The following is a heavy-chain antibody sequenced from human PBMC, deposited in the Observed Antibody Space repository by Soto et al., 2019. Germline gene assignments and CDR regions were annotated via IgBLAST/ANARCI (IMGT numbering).Heavy chain of an antibody. Sequence: EVQLLESGGGLVLPGGSLRLSCAASEVTFSNYAMNWVRQAPGKGLEWVSAISYTGGTTYYADSVKGRFTISRDNSMRRVYLQMNSLRVEDTAVYYCAKALKGRYCSGGSCPSMDVWGQGTTVTVSS. CDR2: ISYTGGTT. CDR3: AKALKGRYCSGGSCPSMDV. V-gene: IGHV3-23*01. D-gene: IGHD2-15*01. CDR1: EVTFSNYA. J-gene: IGHJ6*02.